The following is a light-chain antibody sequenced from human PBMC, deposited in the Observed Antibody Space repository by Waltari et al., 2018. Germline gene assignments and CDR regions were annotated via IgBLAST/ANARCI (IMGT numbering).Light chain of an antibody. CDR2: DAS. Sequence: CRAGQGVSKYLAWYQQNPGQAPRLLIYDASTRATGIPDRFSGSGSGTDFSLTISRLEPEDFAVYYCQKYVSLPATFGQGTKVEIK. CDR1: QGVSKY. J-gene: IGKJ1*01. CDR3: QKYVSLPAT. V-gene: IGKV3-20*01.